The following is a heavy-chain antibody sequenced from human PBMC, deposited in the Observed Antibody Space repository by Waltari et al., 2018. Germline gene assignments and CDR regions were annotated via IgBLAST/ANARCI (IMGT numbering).Heavy chain of an antibody. D-gene: IGHD3-10*01. V-gene: IGHV4-39*01. J-gene: IGHJ4*02. CDR3: ARIYGSGSYFDY. Sequence: QLQLQESGPGLVKPSETLSLTCTVSGGSISSSSYYWGWIRQPPGKGLEWIGSIYYSGRTYYNPALKGEVTIAVDTSKNQFSLKRSSVTAADTAVYYCARIYGSGSYFDYWGQGTLVTVSS. CDR2: IYYSGRT. CDR1: GGSISSSSYY.